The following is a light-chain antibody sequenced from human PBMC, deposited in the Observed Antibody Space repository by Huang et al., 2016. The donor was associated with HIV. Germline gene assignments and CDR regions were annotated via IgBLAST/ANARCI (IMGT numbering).Light chain of an antibody. J-gene: IGKJ1*01. V-gene: IGKV3-15*01. CDR1: ESVASN. CDR3: QQYNNWPPWT. CDR2: GAS. Sequence: DIVMTQSPATLSVSPGERATLSCRASESVASNLAWYQQKPGQAPRLLIYGASTRATDIPDRCSGSGSGTDFTLTISSLQSEDFAVYYCQQYNNWPPWTFGQGTKVEFQ.